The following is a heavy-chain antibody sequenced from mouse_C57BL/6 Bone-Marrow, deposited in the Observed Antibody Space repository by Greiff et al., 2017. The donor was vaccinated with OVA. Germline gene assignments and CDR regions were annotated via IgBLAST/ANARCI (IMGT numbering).Heavy chain of an antibody. CDR2: IDPANGNT. V-gene: IGHV14-3*01. Sequence: VQLQQSVAELVRPGASVKLSCTASGFNIKNTYMHWVKQRPEQGLEWIGRIDPANGNTKYAPKFQGKATITADPSSNTAYLQLSSLTSEDTAIYYCARAPYYGSSYDYWYFDVWGTGTTVTVSS. D-gene: IGHD1-1*01. J-gene: IGHJ1*03. CDR1: GFNIKNTY. CDR3: ARAPYYGSSYDYWYFDV.